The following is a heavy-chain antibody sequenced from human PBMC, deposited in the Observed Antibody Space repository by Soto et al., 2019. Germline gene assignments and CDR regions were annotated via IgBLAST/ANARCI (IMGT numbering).Heavy chain of an antibody. Sequence: CAVEVGCITGCYRSCIHKPPGKGLEWIGEINHSGSTIYNPSLMGRVTMSVDMSKNHVFLELTSVTAADTAMYYCARYCSNLDCHYLYYCDSWGQGTQVTVSS. V-gene: IGHV4-34*10. CDR3: ARYCSNLDCHYLYYCDS. CDR1: VGCITGCY. CDR2: INHSGST. D-gene: IGHD2-2*01. J-gene: IGHJ4*02.